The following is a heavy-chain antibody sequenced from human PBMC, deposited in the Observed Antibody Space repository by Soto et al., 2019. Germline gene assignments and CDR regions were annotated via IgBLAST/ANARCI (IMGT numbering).Heavy chain of an antibody. V-gene: IGHV4-30-4*01. J-gene: IGHJ4*02. Sequence: KPSETLSLTCTVSGGSISSDDYYWSWIRQPPGKGLEWIGYIYYSGSTYYNPSLKSRVSISLDTSRNQFSLKLSSVTAADTAVYYCARGTRDYFDYWGQGTLVTVSS. CDR3: ARGTRDYFDY. CDR2: IYYSGST. CDR1: GGSISSDDYY.